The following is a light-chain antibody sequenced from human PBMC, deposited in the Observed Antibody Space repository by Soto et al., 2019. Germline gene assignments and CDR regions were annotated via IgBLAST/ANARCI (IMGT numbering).Light chain of an antibody. CDR3: QQYDSSPQA. CDR1: QTVLSN. J-gene: IGKJ1*01. CDR2: GAS. V-gene: IGKV3-15*01. Sequence: EVVRTQSHATLSVSPGERATLSCMASQTVLSNLAWYQQKPGQAPRLLIYGASTRATGIPDRFSGSGSGTDFTLTISRLEPEDFAVYFCQQYDSSPQAFGLGTKVDIK.